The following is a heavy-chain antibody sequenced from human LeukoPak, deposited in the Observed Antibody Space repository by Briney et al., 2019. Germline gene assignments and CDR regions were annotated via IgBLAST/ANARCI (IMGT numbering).Heavy chain of an antibody. V-gene: IGHV3-20*04. D-gene: IGHD3-10*01. CDR2: INWNGGST. J-gene: IGHJ4*02. CDR3: ARHSFGELFHPFYY. CDR1: GFTFDDYC. Sequence: GGSLRLSCAASGFTFDDYCMSWVRQAPGKGLEWVSGINWNGGSTCFADSVKGPFTISRDNAKNSLYLQMNILRAEYTALYYCARHSFGELFHPFYYWGQGTLGTVSS.